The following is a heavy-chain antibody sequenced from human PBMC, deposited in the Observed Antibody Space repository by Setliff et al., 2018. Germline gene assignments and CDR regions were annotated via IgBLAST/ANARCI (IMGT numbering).Heavy chain of an antibody. CDR2: IYSSGST. Sequence: SETLSLTCTVSGGSISNYYWSWIRQPPGKGLEWIGYIYSSGSTNYNPSLKSRVAISLDTSKSQFSLRLSSVTAADTAVYYCATSGQHLVPIDYWGQGTLVTVSS. CDR1: GGSISNYY. CDR3: ATSGQHLVPIDY. V-gene: IGHV4-4*08. J-gene: IGHJ4*02. D-gene: IGHD6-13*01.